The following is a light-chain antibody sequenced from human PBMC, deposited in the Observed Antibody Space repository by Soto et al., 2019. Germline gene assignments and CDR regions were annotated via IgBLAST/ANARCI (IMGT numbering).Light chain of an antibody. CDR1: QSISSW. Sequence: DIQMTQSPSTLSAFVGDRVTITCRASQSISSWLAWYQQKPGKAPNLLIYDASTLERGVPSRFSGTGSGTEFTLTISSLQPDDFATYYCQQYHRSSITFGQGTRLEIK. J-gene: IGKJ5*01. CDR3: QQYHRSSIT. V-gene: IGKV1-5*01. CDR2: DAS.